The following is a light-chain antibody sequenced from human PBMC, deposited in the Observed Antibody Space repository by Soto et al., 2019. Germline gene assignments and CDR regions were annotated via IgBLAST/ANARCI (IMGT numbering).Light chain of an antibody. CDR1: SSDVGGYHY. CDR3: SAYTRSSTLVV. V-gene: IGLV2-14*01. Sequence: QSALTRPASVSGSPGQSITIPCSGTSSDVGGYHYVAWDQQHPGKAPKLIIYDVSTRPSGVSNRFSGSKSGNPASLAISGRQAEDDADYYCSAYTRSSTLVVFGGGTQLTLL. CDR2: DVS. J-gene: IGLJ2*01.